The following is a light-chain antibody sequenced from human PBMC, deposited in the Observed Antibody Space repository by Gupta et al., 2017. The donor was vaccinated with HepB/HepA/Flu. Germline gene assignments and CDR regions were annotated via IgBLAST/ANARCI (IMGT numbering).Light chain of an antibody. V-gene: IGLV3-19*01. CDR2: GEN. CDR3: NSRDSSDNHVV. J-gene: IGLJ2*01. Sequence: SQPTLDPAASVALGQTVRITCQRDSLRSYYASWYQQKPGQAPVLVIYGENSRPSGIPDRFSGSSAGNTASLTITGAQAEDEADYYCNSRDSSDNHVVFGGGTKLTVL. CDR1: SLRSYY.